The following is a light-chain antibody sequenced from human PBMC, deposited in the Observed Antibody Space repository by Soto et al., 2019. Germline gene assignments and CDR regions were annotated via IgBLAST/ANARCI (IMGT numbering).Light chain of an antibody. V-gene: IGLV4-69*01. J-gene: IGLJ3*02. CDR2: INYDGTH. Sequence: QSVLTQSPSASASLGASVKLTCTLSSWYSTYAIAWHQQQSGKGPRFLMKINYDGTHSKGDGFYDRFSGSSSGAERHLTIYSLQSEDEADYSCQSLGTGIQVFGGGTKLTVL. CDR3: QSLGTGIQV. CDR1: SWYSTYA.